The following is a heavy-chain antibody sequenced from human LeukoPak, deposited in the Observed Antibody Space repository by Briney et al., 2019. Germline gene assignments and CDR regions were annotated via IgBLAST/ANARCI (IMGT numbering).Heavy chain of an antibody. CDR3: ARDLGWLQLDY. D-gene: IGHD5-24*01. CDR2: INPNSGGT. V-gene: IGHV1-2*02. CDR1: GYTFTGYY. J-gene: IGHJ4*02. Sequence: ASVKLSCKASGYTFTGYYMHWVRQATGQGLEWMGWINPNSGGTNYAQKFQGRVTMTRDTSISTAYMELSRLRSDDTAVYYCARDLGWLQLDYWGQGTLVTVSS.